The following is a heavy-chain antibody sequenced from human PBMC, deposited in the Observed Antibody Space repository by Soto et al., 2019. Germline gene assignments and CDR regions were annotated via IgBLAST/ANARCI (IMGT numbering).Heavy chain of an antibody. D-gene: IGHD5-12*01. J-gene: IGHJ5*02. CDR3: ARDTYSGYDFGL. Sequence: KASETLSLTCSVSGASVAGGPYYWSWVRQPPGKGLEWIGYIPSRGRPFYNPSLTSRGTISADTSKNQLSLQLTSVTAADTAVYYCARDTYSGYDFGLWGQGTLVTVSS. CDR2: IPSRGRP. CDR1: GASVAGGPYY. V-gene: IGHV4-30-4*01.